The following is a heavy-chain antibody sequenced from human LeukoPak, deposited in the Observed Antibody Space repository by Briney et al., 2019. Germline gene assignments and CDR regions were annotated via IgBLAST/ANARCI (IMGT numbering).Heavy chain of an antibody. CDR3: AREDGGNGNDY. CDR1: GFIFDDYA. J-gene: IGHJ4*02. V-gene: IGHV3-9*01. Sequence: GGSLRLSCAASGFIFDDYAMHWVRQYPGKGLEWVSGISWNSGYIDYADSVKGRFTISRDNAKNSLYLQMNSLRAEDTAVYYCAREDGGNGNDYWGQGTLVTVSS. CDR2: ISWNSGYI. D-gene: IGHD4-23*01.